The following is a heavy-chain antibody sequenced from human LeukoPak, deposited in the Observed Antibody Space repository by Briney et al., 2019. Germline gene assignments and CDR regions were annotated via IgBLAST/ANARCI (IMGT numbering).Heavy chain of an antibody. V-gene: IGHV3-15*01. Sequence: GGSLRLSCAASGFAFKNAWMTWVRQAPGKGLEWVGRITRNSDGGTTDYAAPVKGRFTISRDDSKNTLYLQMNSLKTEDTAVYYCSEMASYWGQGTLVTVSS. CDR3: SEMASY. D-gene: IGHD5-24*01. CDR2: ITRNSDGGTT. J-gene: IGHJ4*02. CDR1: GFAFKNAW.